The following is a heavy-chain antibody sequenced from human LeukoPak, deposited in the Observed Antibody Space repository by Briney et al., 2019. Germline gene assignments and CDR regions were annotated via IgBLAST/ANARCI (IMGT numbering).Heavy chain of an antibody. Sequence: SETQSLTCTVSGGSISIYYWSWIRQPPGKGLEWIGNIYYSGSTNYKPSLKSRVTISVDTSKNYFSLKLSSVTAADTAVYYCARGRRKRYFYDSTGYWDYWGQGTLVTVSS. D-gene: IGHD3-22*01. CDR1: GGSISIYY. CDR2: IYYSGST. J-gene: IGHJ4*02. CDR3: ARGRRKRYFYDSTGYWDY. V-gene: IGHV4-59*12.